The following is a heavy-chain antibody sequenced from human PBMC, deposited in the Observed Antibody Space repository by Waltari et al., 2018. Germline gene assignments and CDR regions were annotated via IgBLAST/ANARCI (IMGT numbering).Heavy chain of an antibody. J-gene: IGHJ4*02. V-gene: IGHV4-59*11. CDR1: GGSISSHY. Sequence: QVQLQESGPGLVKPSETLSLTCTVSGGSISSHYWSWIRQPPGKGLEWIGYIYYSGSTNYNPALKSRVTRSVDTSKNQFSLKLSSVTAADTAVYYCARGKQESGYTLIDYWGQGTLVTVSS. CDR2: IYYSGST. D-gene: IGHD5-12*01. CDR3: ARGKQESGYTLIDY.